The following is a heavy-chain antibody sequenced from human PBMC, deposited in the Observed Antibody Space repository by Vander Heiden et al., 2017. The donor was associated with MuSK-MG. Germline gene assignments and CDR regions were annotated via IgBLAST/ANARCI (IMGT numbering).Heavy chain of an antibody. V-gene: IGHV1-69*12. CDR2: IIPIFGTA. J-gene: IGHJ4*02. D-gene: IGHD3-10*01. CDR1: GGTFSSYA. CDR3: AREDGNYYGSGGYKYFDY. Sequence: QAQLVQSGAEVKKPGSSVKVSCKAAGGTFSSYATSWVRQAPGQGLEWMGGIIPIFGTANYAQKFQGRVTITADESTSTAYMELSSLRSEDTAVYYCAREDGNYYGSGGYKYFDYWGQGTLVTVSS.